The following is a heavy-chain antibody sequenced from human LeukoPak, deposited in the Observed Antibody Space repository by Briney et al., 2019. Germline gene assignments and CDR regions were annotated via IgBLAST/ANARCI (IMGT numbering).Heavy chain of an antibody. D-gene: IGHD4-23*01. Sequence: SETLSLTCTVSGGSISSSSYYWSWIRQPPGKGLEWIGEINHSGSTNYNPSLKSRVTISVDTSKNQFSLKLSSVTAADTAVYYCARAYYGGNSNFDYWGQGTLVTVSS. V-gene: IGHV4-39*07. CDR3: ARAYYGGNSNFDY. CDR2: INHSGST. J-gene: IGHJ4*02. CDR1: GGSISSSSYY.